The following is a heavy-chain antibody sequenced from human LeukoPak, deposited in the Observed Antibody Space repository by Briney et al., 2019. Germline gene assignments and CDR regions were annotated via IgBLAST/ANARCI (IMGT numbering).Heavy chain of an antibody. CDR2: IYSSGST. Sequence: SETLSLTCTVSGGSISTDYWSWIRQPPGKGLEWIGYIYSSGSTTYNPSLKSRVTISVDTSKNEFSLRLNSVTAADTAVYYCARGHHSDTSGYYPWYFDLWGRGTLVTVS. V-gene: IGHV4-59*01. CDR3: ARGHHSDTSGYYPWYFDL. CDR1: GGSISTDY. J-gene: IGHJ2*01. D-gene: IGHD3-22*01.